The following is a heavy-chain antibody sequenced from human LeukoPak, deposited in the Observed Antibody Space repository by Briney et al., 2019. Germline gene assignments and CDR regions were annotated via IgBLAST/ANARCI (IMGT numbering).Heavy chain of an antibody. Sequence: SETLSLTCTVSGGSISSSSYYWGWIRQPPGKGLEWIGSIYYSGSTYYNPSLKSRVTISVDTSKNQFSLKLSSVTAADTAVYYCARPQEGYWGQGTPVTVPS. CDR3: ARPQEGY. J-gene: IGHJ4*02. CDR2: IYYSGST. CDR1: GGSISSSSYY. V-gene: IGHV4-39*01.